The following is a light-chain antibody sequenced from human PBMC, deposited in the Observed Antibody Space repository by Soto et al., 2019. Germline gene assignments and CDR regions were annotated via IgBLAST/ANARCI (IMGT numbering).Light chain of an antibody. CDR2: GVS. CDR3: CSYAGRSV. CDR1: ITDIGAYNY. V-gene: IGLV2-14*01. Sequence: QSALTQPACVSGSPGQSITISCTGTITDIGAYNYVSWYQQHPGKAPKLLIYGVSSRPSGVSDRFSGSKSGNTASLTISGLQAEDEADYHCCSYAGRSVFGTGPKATVL. J-gene: IGLJ1*01.